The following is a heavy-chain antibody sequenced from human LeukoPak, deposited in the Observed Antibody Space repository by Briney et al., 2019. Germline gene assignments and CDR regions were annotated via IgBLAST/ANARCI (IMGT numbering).Heavy chain of an antibody. Sequence: GGSLRLSCAASGFTFNDYGMHWVRQTPGKALEWVALIRSDGHKEYYGDSVKGRFTISRDNSKNTLILQMYSLRVEDTAVYYCARDRKYCGGGSCYLNYYYYGMDVWGQGTTVTVSS. V-gene: IGHV3-30*02. CDR1: GFTFNDYG. D-gene: IGHD2-15*01. J-gene: IGHJ6*02. CDR2: IRSDGHKE. CDR3: ARDRKYCGGGSCYLNYYYYGMDV.